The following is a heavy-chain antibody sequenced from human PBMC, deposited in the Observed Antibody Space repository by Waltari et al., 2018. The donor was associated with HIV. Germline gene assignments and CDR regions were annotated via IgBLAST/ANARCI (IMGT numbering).Heavy chain of an antibody. Sequence: EVQLVESGGGLVKPGGSLRLSCPAFGFSFSNYNMNGVRQAPGKGLEWVSSITFSGNYIYYADSVKGRFTISRDNAKNSLYLQMSSLRAEDTAIYYCARDLFCSGGTCYRYDVFNIWGQGTMVTVSS. D-gene: IGHD2-15*01. J-gene: IGHJ3*02. CDR2: ITFSGNYI. V-gene: IGHV3-21*01. CDR3: ARDLFCSGGTCYRYDVFNI. CDR1: GFSFSNYN.